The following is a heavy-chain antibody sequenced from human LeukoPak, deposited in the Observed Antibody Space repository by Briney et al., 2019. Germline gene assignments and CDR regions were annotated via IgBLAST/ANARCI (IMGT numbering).Heavy chain of an antibody. J-gene: IGHJ4*02. D-gene: IGHD1-7*01. V-gene: IGHV3-23*01. CDR1: GFTFSSYA. CDR2: ISGSGGST. CDR3: AKPLGTGTTFFSYY. Sequence: PGGSLRLSCAASGFTFSSYAMSWVRQAPGKGLEWVSAISGSGGSTYYADSVKGRFTISRDNSKDTLYLQMNSLRAEDTAVYYCAKPLGTGTTFFSYYWGQGTLVTVSS.